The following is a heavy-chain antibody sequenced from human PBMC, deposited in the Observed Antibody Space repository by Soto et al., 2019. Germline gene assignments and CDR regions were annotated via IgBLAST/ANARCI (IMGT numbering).Heavy chain of an antibody. J-gene: IGHJ6*02. Sequence: QVQLVQSGAEVKKPGASVKVSCKASGYTFTRSGISWVRQAPGQGLEWMGWISTYNGDTNYAQTFQGRVTMTTDTSTRTVYMELRRPRSDDTAVYYCAREGVAPYYYYGMDVWGQGTPVTVSS. V-gene: IGHV1-18*01. CDR3: AREGVAPYYYYGMDV. CDR2: ISTYNGDT. D-gene: IGHD5-12*01. CDR1: GYTFTRSG.